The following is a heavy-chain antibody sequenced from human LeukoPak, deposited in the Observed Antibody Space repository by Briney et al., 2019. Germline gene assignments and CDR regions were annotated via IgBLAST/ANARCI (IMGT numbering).Heavy chain of an antibody. CDR1: GYTFTSYA. J-gene: IGHJ5*02. CDR3: ARDRYSSSWYSHHWFDP. CDR2: INTNTGNP. D-gene: IGHD6-13*01. Sequence: ASVKVSCKASGYTFTSYAMNWVRQAPGQGLEWMGLINTNTGNPTYAQGFTGRFVFSLDTSVSTAYLQISSLKAEDTAVYYCARDRYSSSWYSHHWFDPWGQGTLVTVSS. V-gene: IGHV7-4-1*02.